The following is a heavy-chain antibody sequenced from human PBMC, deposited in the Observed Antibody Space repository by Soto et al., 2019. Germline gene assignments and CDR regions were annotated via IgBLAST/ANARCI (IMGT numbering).Heavy chain of an antibody. V-gene: IGHV3-30*03. Sequence: GGSLRLSCAASGFTFSSHGLHWVRQAPSRGLEWVAVISYDGTNKQYGDSVKGRFTISRDNSQNTLYLQMNSLRAEDTAVYYCGRAHSALQQLVHYYYSMDVWGQGTTVTVSS. CDR3: GRAHSALQQLVHYYYSMDV. CDR1: GFTFSSHG. D-gene: IGHD6-13*01. J-gene: IGHJ6*02. CDR2: ISYDGTNK.